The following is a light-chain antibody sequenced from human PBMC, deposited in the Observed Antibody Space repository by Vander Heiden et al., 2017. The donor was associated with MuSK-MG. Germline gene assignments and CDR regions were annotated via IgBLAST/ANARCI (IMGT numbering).Light chain of an antibody. V-gene: IGKV1-39*01. Sequence: DIQMTQSPSSLSPSVGDRVTITCRASQSMSSSLNWYQQKPGKAPKLLIYAAASLQREGRARFSGSGCGTEFTLTISSRHLEDFESYYCQQRHSYHRHFTFGHGTKVDIK. J-gene: IGKJ3*01. CDR2: AAA. CDR3: QQRHSYHRHFT. CDR1: QSMSSS.